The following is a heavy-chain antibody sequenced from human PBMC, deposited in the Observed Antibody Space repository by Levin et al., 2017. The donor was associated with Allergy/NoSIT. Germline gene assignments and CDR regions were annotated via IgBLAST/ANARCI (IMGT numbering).Heavy chain of an antibody. V-gene: IGHV3-30-3*01. D-gene: IGHD2-15*01. CDR2: ISFDGSNK. Sequence: GGSLRLSCVGSGFSFSPYALHWVRQAPGKGLEWVAVISFDGSNKHFADSVKGRFTISRDNSKNTFYLQMNSLRAEDTAVYYCARAVVPATTWYFDLWGRGTLVTVSS. CDR1: GFSFSPYA. CDR3: ARAVVPATTWYFDL. J-gene: IGHJ2*01.